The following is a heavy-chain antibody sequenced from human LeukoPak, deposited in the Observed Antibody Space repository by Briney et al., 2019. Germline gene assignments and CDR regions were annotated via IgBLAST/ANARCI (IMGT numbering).Heavy chain of an antibody. D-gene: IGHD4-17*01. V-gene: IGHV4-59*01. J-gene: IGHJ5*02. CDR1: GGSISNYY. Sequence: KSSETLSLTCTVSGGSISNYYWNWIRQPPGKRLEWIGSAYHSGNTNYNPSLGSRVTMSVDTSKNQFSLKLNSVTATDTAVYYCARRISGDYGNWLDPWGQGTLVTVSS. CDR3: ARRISGDYGNWLDP. CDR2: AYHSGNT.